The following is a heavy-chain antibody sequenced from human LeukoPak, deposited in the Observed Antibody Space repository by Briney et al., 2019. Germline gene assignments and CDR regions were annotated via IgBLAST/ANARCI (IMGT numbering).Heavy chain of an antibody. CDR3: ANVLSSGWLPFYFPPSDY. CDR2: LYSSGTT. D-gene: IGHD6-19*01. J-gene: IGHJ4*02. Sequence: GGSLRLSCAATGFSVSIKYMNLVRQAPGKVLDLVSILYSSGTTYYANSVKGRFTISRDNSENKLFLQMNSLRAEDTAVYYCANVLSSGWLPFYFPPSDYWGQGTLVTVSS. V-gene: IGHV3-66*02. CDR1: GFSVSIKY.